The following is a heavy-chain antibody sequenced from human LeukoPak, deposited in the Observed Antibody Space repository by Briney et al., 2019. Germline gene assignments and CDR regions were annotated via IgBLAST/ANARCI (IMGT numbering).Heavy chain of an antibody. V-gene: IGHV6-1*01. D-gene: IGHD6-6*01. J-gene: IGHJ5*02. CDR3: ARSHGSSGDNWFDP. Sequence: SQTLSLTCVISGDSPFSTSASWKSIRQSASRCLEWLGRTYHRSQWYNDYAISVKSRITINPDTSKNQFSLQLNSVTHDDMDVYYCARSHGSSGDNWFDPWGQGTLVTVSS. CDR2: TYHRSQWYN. CDR1: GDSPFSTSAS.